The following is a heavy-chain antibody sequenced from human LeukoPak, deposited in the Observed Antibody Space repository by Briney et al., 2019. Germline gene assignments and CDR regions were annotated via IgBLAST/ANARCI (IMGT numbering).Heavy chain of an antibody. J-gene: IGHJ4*02. Sequence: GGSLRLSCAASGFTFSSYWMSWVRQAPGKGLEWVANIKRDGSEKYYVDSVKGRFTISRDNAKNSLYLQMNSLRAEDTAVYYCARGPFGYCSSTSCHYYFDYWGQGTLVTVSS. V-gene: IGHV3-7*01. CDR3: ARGPFGYCSSTSCHYYFDY. D-gene: IGHD2-2*01. CDR1: GFTFSSYW. CDR2: IKRDGSEK.